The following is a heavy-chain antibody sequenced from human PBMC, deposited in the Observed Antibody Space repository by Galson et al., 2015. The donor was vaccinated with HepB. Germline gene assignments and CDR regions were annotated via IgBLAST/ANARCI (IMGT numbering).Heavy chain of an antibody. D-gene: IGHD5-18*01. CDR1: GFTFSSHA. J-gene: IGHJ4*02. CDR3: ARDGGYSYDY. V-gene: IGHV3-48*03. CDR2: ISNSGRTK. Sequence: SLRLSCAVSGFTFSSHAMTWVRQAPGKGLELVSYISNSGRTKNYADSVKGRFTISRDNAKNSLYLQMNSLRAEDTAVYYCARDGGYSYDYWGQGTLVTVSS.